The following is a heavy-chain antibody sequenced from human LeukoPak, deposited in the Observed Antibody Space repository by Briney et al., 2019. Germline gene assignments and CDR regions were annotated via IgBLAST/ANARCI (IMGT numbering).Heavy chain of an antibody. V-gene: IGHV3-7*03. D-gene: IGHD3-22*01. CDR2: IKQDGSER. CDR1: GFTFSSYG. J-gene: IGHJ4*02. Sequence: GRSLRLSCAASGFTFSSYGMHWVRQAPGKGLEWVANIKQDGSERYYVDSVKGRFTLSRDNAKNSLYLQMNSLRAEDTAVYYCARDRWSYDPQGGFDCWGQGTLVTVSS. CDR3: ARDRWSYDPQGGFDC.